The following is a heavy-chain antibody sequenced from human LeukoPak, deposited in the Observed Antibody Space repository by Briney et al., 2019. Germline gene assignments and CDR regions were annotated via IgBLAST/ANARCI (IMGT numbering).Heavy chain of an antibody. J-gene: IGHJ5*02. CDR2: ISGSGGDI. CDR1: GFTFSSFA. D-gene: IGHD3-3*02. V-gene: IGHV3-23*01. CDR3: ASRHPDLAGP. Sequence: GGSLRLSCAASGFTFSSFAMIWFRQAPGKGLEWVSTISGSGGDIYYADSVKGRFTISRDHSKNTLYLQMSSLRAEDTAVYYCASRHPDLAGPWGQGTLVTVSS.